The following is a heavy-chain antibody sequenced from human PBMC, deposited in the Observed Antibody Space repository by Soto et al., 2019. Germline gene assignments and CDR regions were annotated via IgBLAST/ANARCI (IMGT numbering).Heavy chain of an antibody. CDR3: ARVGTSGTMIVV. D-gene: IGHD3-22*01. V-gene: IGHV3-33*01. CDR2: IWYDGSNK. J-gene: IGHJ4*02. Sequence: QVQLVESGGGVVQPGRSLRLSCAASGFTFSSYGMHWVRQAPGKGLEWVAVIWYDGSNKYYADSVKGRFTISRDNSKNTLYLQMNSLRAEDTAVYYCARVGTSGTMIVVWGQGTLVTVSS. CDR1: GFTFSSYG.